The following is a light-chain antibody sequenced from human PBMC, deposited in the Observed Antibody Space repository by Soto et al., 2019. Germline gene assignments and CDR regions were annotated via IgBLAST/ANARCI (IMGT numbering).Light chain of an antibody. J-gene: IGKJ2*01. V-gene: IGKV1-5*01. CDR3: QQYNNYSPYT. Sequence: DIQMTQSPSTLSASVGDRVTITYRASQSISSWLAWYQQKPGKAPKLLIYDASSLDSGVPSRFSGSGSGTEFSLTISSLQPDDFATYYCQQYNNYSPYTFGQGTKLEIK. CDR2: DAS. CDR1: QSISSW.